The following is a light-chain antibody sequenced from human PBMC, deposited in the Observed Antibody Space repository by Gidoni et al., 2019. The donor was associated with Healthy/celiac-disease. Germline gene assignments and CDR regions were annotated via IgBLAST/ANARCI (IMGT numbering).Light chain of an antibody. Sequence: EIVMTQSPATLSVSPGERATLSCRASQSVSSNLAWYQQKPGQAHRLLIYGASTRATGIPARFSGSGSGTEFTLTISSLQSEDFAVYYCQQYDNCPTWTFGQGTKVEIK. J-gene: IGKJ1*01. CDR3: QQYDNCPTWT. V-gene: IGKV3-15*01. CDR1: QSVSSN. CDR2: GAS.